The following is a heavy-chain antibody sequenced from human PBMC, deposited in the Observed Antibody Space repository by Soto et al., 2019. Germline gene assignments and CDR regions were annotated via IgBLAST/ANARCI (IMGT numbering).Heavy chain of an antibody. CDR3: AKDAVSYNGKWDWFAS. J-gene: IGHJ5*01. Sequence: DVQLLESGGGLVQPGGSLTLSCAASRFIFSDYAMNWVRQAPGKGLEWVSSIGGGNTDRYYADSVKGRFIISRDNSKNTMYLRMNRLRDDEKAVYYCAKDAVSYNGKWDWFASWGQGTLVTVSS. D-gene: IGHD1-26*01. CDR1: RFIFSDYA. V-gene: IGHV3-23*01. CDR2: IGGGNTDR.